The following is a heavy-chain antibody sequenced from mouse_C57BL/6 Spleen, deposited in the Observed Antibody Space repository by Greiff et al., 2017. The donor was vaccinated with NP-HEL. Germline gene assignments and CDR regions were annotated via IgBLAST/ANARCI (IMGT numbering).Heavy chain of an antibody. CDR2: INPYNGGT. J-gene: IGHJ4*01. D-gene: IGHD1-1*01. V-gene: IGHV1-19*01. CDR3: AREGYGSSYYYAMDY. CDR1: GYTFTDYY. Sequence: EVQLQQSGPVLVKPGASVKMSCKASGYTFTDYYMNWVKQSHGKSLEWIGVINPYNGGTSYNQKFKGKATLTVDKSSSTAYMELNSLTSEDSAVYYCAREGYGSSYYYAMDYWGQGTSVTVSS.